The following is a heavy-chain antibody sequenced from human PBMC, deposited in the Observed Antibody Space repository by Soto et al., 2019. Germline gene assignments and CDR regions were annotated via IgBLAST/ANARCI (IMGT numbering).Heavy chain of an antibody. CDR3: ARLGGYCSSTSCYGHYGMDV. J-gene: IGHJ6*02. CDR2: FYYSGST. CDR1: GGSISSGPYY. Sequence: SETLSLTCTVSGGSISSGPYYWVWNRQPPGKGLEWIGTFYYSGSTNYNPSLESRVTISVDTSRNQFSLKVSSVTAADTAVYYCARLGGYCSSTSCYGHYGMDVWGQGTTVTVSS. V-gene: IGHV4-39*01. D-gene: IGHD2-2*01.